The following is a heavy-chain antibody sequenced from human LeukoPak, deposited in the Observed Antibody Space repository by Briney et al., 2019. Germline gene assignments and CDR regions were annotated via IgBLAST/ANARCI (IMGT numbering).Heavy chain of an antibody. J-gene: IGHJ6*03. D-gene: IGHD3-10*01. CDR3: ARQSLSYYYGSGSYRHYYYYYMDV. V-gene: IGHV5-51*01. Sequence: GESLKISCKGSGYSFTSYWIGWVRQMPGKGLEWMGIIYLGDSDTRYSPSFQGQVSISADKSISTAYLQWSGLKASDTAMYYCARQSLSYYYGSGSYRHYYYYYMDVWGKGTTVTVSS. CDR2: IYLGDSDT. CDR1: GYSFTSYW.